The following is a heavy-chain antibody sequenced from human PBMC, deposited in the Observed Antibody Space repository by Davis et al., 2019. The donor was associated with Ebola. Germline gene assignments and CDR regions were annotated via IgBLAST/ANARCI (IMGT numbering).Heavy chain of an antibody. D-gene: IGHD3-22*01. CDR3: ARHRTMIVLDGMDV. CDR1: GYSFTSYW. J-gene: IGHJ6*02. CDR2: IDPSDSYT. V-gene: IGHV5-10-1*04. Sequence: GESLKISCKGSGYSFTSYWISWVRQMPGKGLEWMGRIDPSDSYTNYSPSFQGQVTISADKSISTAYLQWSSLKASDTAMYYCARHRTMIVLDGMDVWGQGTTVTVSS.